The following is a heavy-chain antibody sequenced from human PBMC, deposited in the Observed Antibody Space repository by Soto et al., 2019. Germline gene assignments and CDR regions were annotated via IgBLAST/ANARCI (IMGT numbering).Heavy chain of an antibody. CDR3: ARTMTSAYYWFDP. CDR1: GGSISSYY. Sequence: TLSLTCTVSGGSISSYYWSWIRQPPGKGLEWIGYIYYSGSTNYNPSLKSRVTISVDTSKNQFSLKLSSVTAADTAVYYCARTMTSAYYWFDPWGQGTLVTVSS. D-gene: IGHD1-26*01. CDR2: IYYSGST. V-gene: IGHV4-59*01. J-gene: IGHJ5*02.